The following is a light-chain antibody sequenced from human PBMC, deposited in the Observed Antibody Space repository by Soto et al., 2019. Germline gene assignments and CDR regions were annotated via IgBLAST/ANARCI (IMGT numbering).Light chain of an antibody. CDR2: WAS. Sequence: DIVMTQSPDSLAVSLGERATINCKSSQSVLYSSNNKNYLAWYQQKPGQPPKLLIYWASTRESGVPDRFSGGGSGTYFTLTISSLQAADVAVYSCQQYYSTLLSFGGGTKVEIK. CDR3: QQYYSTLLS. J-gene: IGKJ4*01. CDR1: QSVLYSSNNKNY. V-gene: IGKV4-1*01.